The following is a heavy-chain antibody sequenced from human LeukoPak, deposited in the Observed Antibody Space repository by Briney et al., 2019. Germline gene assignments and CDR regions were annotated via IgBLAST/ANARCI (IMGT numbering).Heavy chain of an antibody. Sequence: SETLSLTCIVSGGSISSYYWSWIRQPPGKGLEYIGYIYHSGSTNYNPSLKSRVTMSVDTSKNQFSLKLSSVTAADTAVYYCARGTSSGWPNDAFDIWGQGTMVTVSS. CDR2: IYHSGST. CDR3: ARGTSSGWPNDAFDI. D-gene: IGHD6-19*01. J-gene: IGHJ3*02. CDR1: GGSISSYY. V-gene: IGHV4-59*12.